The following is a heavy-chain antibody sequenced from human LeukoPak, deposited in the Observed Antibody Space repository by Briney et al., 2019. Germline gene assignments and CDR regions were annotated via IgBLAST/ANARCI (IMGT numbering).Heavy chain of an antibody. Sequence: SETLSLTCTVSGGSISSYYWSWIRQPPGKGLEWIGYIYYSGSTNYNPSLESRVTISVDTSKNQFSLKLSSVTAADTAVYYCARGSPGSRAKRGLDYWGQGTLVTVSS. CDR1: GGSISSYY. J-gene: IGHJ4*02. V-gene: IGHV4-59*01. CDR3: ARGSPGSRAKRGLDY. D-gene: IGHD3-16*01. CDR2: IYYSGST.